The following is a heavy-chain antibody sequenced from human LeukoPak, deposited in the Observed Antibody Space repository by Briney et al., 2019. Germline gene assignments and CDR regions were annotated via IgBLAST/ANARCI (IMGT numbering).Heavy chain of an antibody. Sequence: ASVKVSCKASGYNFITYGISWVRQAPGQGLEGMGWISPYKGKTSYGQKFQGKITMTTDTSTSTAYMDLTSLRSDDTAVYYCAVGTTAPKLGAFDIWGQGTMVTVSS. J-gene: IGHJ3*02. V-gene: IGHV1-18*01. D-gene: IGHD4-17*01. CDR2: ISPYKGKT. CDR1: GYNFITYG. CDR3: AVGTTAPKLGAFDI.